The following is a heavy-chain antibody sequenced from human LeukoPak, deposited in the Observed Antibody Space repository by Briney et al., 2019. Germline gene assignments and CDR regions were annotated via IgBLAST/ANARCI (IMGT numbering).Heavy chain of an antibody. V-gene: IGHV1-2*02. J-gene: IGHJ5*02. D-gene: IGHD6-6*01. CDR2: INPNSGGT. CDR1: GYTFTGYY. CDR3: ARAGEPSPTVGRVKYSSSGNWFDP. Sequence: ASVKVSCKASGYTFTGYYMHWVRQAPGQGLEWMGWINPNSGGTNYAQKFQGRVTMTRDTSTSTVYMELSSLRSEDTAVYYCARAGEPSPTVGRVKYSSSGNWFDPWGQGTLVTVSS.